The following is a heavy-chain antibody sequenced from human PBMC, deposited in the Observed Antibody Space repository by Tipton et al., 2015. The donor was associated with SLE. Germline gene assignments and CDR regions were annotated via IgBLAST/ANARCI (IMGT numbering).Heavy chain of an antibody. V-gene: IGHV4-34*09. J-gene: IGHJ4*02. CDR3: ATHADRVY. Sequence: TLSLTCAVYGGSFSGYSWSWIRQPPGKGLEWIGYIYDSGSGSTYYNPSLKSRVSISVDTSKNEFSLMLNSVTAADTAVYYCATHADRVYWGQGTLVTVSS. CDR2: IYDSGSGST. CDR1: GGSFSGYS.